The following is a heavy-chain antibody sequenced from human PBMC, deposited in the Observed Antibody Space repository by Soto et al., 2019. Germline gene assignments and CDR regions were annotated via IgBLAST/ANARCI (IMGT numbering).Heavy chain of an antibody. CDR2: IYSGGST. D-gene: IGHD3-10*01. CDR3: ARDLVEWFGDTDYYYYGMDV. Sequence: PGGSLRLSCAASGFTVSSNYMSWVRQAPGKGLEWVSVIYSGGSTYYADSVKGRFTISRHNSKNTLYLQMNSLRAEDTAVYYCARDLVEWFGDTDYYYYGMDVWGQGTTVTVSS. J-gene: IGHJ6*02. CDR1: GFTVSSNY. V-gene: IGHV3-53*04.